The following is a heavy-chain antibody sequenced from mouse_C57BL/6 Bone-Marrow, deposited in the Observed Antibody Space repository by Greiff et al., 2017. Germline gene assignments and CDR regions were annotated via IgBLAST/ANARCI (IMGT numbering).Heavy chain of an antibody. CDR2: IWGGGST. D-gene: IGHD2-4*01. CDR1: GFSLTSYG. J-gene: IGHJ1*03. CDR3: AKHNYDYDGDWYFDV. Sequence: VKLTESGPGLVAPSQSLSITCTVSGFSLTSYGVDWVRQPPGKGLEWLGVIWGGGSTNYNSALMSRLSISKDNSKSQVFLKMNSLQTDDTDMYYCAKHNYDYDGDWYFDVWGTGTTVTVSS. V-gene: IGHV2-9*01.